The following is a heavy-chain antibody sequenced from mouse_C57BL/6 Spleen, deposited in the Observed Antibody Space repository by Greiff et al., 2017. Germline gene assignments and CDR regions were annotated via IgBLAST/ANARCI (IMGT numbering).Heavy chain of an antibody. D-gene: IGHD2-4*01. V-gene: IGHV14-3*01. J-gene: IGHJ4*01. CDR1: GFNIKNTY. CDR2: IDPANGNT. Sequence: VQLQQSVAELVRPGASVKLSCTASGFNIKNTYMHWVKQRPEQGLEWIGRIDPANGNTKYAPKFQGKATITADTSSNTAYLQLSSLTSEDTAIYYCARGIYYDYDGGYAMDYGGQGTSVTVSS. CDR3: ARGIYYDYDGGYAMDY.